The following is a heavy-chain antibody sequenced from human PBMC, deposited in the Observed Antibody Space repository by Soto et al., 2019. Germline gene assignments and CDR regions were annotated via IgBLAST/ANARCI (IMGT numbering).Heavy chain of an antibody. CDR3: AKGGPDGFCSGGRCYFDY. CDR2: ISWNSNII. J-gene: IGHJ4*02. Sequence: EVQLVESGGGLVQPGRSLRLSCAASGFPFDDYAMHWVRRVPWKGLEWVSSISWNSNIIGYADSVKGRFTISRDNSKNYLYVQMNSLRPEDTALYYCAKGGPDGFCSGGRCYFDYWGQGTLVTVSS. CDR1: GFPFDDYA. D-gene: IGHD2-15*01. V-gene: IGHV3-9*01.